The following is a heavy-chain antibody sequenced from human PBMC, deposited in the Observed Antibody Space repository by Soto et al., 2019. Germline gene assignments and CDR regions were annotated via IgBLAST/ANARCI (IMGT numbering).Heavy chain of an antibody. D-gene: IGHD2-15*01. J-gene: IGHJ6*02. Sequence: SETLSLTCTVSGGSISSGAHFCTWIRQHSGKGLEWIGYIYYSGTTYYNPSLKSRVTISVDTSKNQLSLKLSSVTAADTAVYYCARGSPYYGLDVWGQGTTVTVSS. CDR1: GGSISSGAHF. V-gene: IGHV4-31*03. CDR2: IYYSGTT. CDR3: ARGSPYYGLDV.